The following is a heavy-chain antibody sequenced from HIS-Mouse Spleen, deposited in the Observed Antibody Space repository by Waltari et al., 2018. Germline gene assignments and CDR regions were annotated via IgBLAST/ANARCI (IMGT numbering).Heavy chain of an antibody. Sequence: QLQLQESGPGLVKPSETLSLTCTVSGGSISSSSYYWGWIRQPPGKGLEWIGSIYYSGSTYYNPSLKSRVTISVDTSKNQCYLKLSSVTAADTAVYYCAREIPYSSSWYDWYFDLWGRGTLVTVSS. V-gene: IGHV4-39*07. D-gene: IGHD6-13*01. J-gene: IGHJ2*01. CDR3: AREIPYSSSWYDWYFDL. CDR1: GGSISSSSYY. CDR2: IYYSGST.